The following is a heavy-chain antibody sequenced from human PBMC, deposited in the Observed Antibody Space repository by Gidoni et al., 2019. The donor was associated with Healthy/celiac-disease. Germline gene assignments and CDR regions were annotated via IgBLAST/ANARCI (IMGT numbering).Heavy chain of an antibody. CDR3: ARSLTAMVTSFDY. CDR2: IYYSGST. D-gene: IGHD5-18*01. Sequence: QVQLQESGPGLVKPSETLSLTCTVSGGSISSYYWSWIRKPPGKGLEWIGYIYYSGSTNYNPSLKCRVTISVDTSKNQFSLKLSSVTAADTAVYYCARSLTAMVTSFDYWGQGTLVTVSS. CDR1: GGSISSYY. J-gene: IGHJ4*02. V-gene: IGHV4-59*01.